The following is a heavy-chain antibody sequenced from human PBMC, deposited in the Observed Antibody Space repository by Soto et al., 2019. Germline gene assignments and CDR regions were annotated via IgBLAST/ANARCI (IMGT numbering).Heavy chain of an antibody. V-gene: IGHV3-15*01. CDR3: TIDGGSVLRFLEWLVDAFDI. CDR2: IKSKTDGGTT. Sequence: GGSLRLSCAASGFTFSNAWMSWVRQAPGKGLEWVGRIKSKTDGGTTDYAAPVKGRFTISRDDSKNTLYLQMNSLKTEDTAVYYFTIDGGSVLRFLEWLVDAFDIWGQGTMVTVSS. D-gene: IGHD3-3*01. CDR1: GFTFSNAW. J-gene: IGHJ3*02.